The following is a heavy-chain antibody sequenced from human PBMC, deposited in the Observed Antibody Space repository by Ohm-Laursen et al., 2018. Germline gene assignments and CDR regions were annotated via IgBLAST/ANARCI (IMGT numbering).Heavy chain of an antibody. V-gene: IGHV3-9*01. D-gene: IGHD6-19*01. Sequence: SLRLSCAASGFTFDDYAMHWVRQAPGKGLEWVSGISWNSGSIGYADSVKGRFTISRDNAKNSLYLQMNSLRAEDTALYYCAREIAVAGTTSDYWGQGTLVTVSS. CDR1: GFTFDDYA. CDR3: AREIAVAGTTSDY. J-gene: IGHJ4*02. CDR2: ISWNSGSI.